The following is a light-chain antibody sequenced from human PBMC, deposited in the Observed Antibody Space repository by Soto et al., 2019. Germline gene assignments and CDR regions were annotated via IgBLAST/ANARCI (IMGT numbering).Light chain of an antibody. CDR2: KVS. CDR1: QSLVHRDGNTY. CDR3: MQGSHWPPIT. Sequence: VVMTQSPLSLPVTLGEAASISCRSSQSLVHRDGNTYLSWFRQRPGQSPRRXIXKVSNREAGVPDRFSGSGSGTDFTLKISRVEAEDVGLYYCMQGSHWPPITFGQGTRLEIK. J-gene: IGKJ5*01. V-gene: IGKV2-30*02.